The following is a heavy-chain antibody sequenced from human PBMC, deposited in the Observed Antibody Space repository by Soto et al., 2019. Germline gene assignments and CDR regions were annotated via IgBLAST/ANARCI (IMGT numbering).Heavy chain of an antibody. Sequence: PGESLKISCKGSGYNFANHWIGWVRQMPGQGLEWMGIIYPFDFDTKYNPSFQGHVTISADKSISTAYLQWNSLRASDTAMYYCASETGTDPSYPHYGMDVWGQGTTVTVSS. CDR2: IYPFDFDT. CDR3: ASETGTDPSYPHYGMDV. D-gene: IGHD1-1*01. CDR1: GYNFANHW. V-gene: IGHV5-51*01. J-gene: IGHJ6*02.